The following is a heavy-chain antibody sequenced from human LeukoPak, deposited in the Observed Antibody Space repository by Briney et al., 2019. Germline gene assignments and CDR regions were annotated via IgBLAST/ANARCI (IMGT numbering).Heavy chain of an antibody. CDR1: GFTFGSYS. J-gene: IGHJ4*02. V-gene: IGHV3-48*01. CDR3: ARGPGLFPYFDY. CDR2: IWDSSRIT. Sequence: PGGSLRLSCAASGFTFGSYSMNWVRQAPGKGLEWLSYIWDSSRITYRADSVKGRFTISRDNAKSSLYLQMNSLRADDTAVYYCARGPGLFPYFDYWGQGTLVTVSS. D-gene: IGHD3/OR15-3a*01.